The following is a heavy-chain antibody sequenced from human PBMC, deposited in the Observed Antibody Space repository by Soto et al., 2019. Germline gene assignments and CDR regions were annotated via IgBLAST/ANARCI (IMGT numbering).Heavy chain of an antibody. CDR1: GGTFSSYA. Sequence: GASVKVSFKASGGTFSSYAISWVRQAPGQGLEWMGGIIPIFGTANYAQKFQGRVTITADESTSTAYMELSSLRSEDTAVYYCAGRIFPITMVRGVIINYYYGMDVWGQGTTVTVSS. CDR2: IIPIFGTA. J-gene: IGHJ6*02. CDR3: AGRIFPITMVRGVIINYYYGMDV. V-gene: IGHV1-69*13. D-gene: IGHD3-10*01.